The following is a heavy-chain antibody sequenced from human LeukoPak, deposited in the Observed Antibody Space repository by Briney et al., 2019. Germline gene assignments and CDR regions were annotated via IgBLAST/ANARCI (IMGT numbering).Heavy chain of an antibody. J-gene: IGHJ4*02. V-gene: IGHV3-74*01. CDR1: GFTFSNYG. CDR2: INSDGSST. Sequence: GGSLRLSCAASGFTFSNYGMHWVRQAPGKGLVWVSHINSDGSSTTYADSVKGRFTITRDNAKNTLYLQMNSLRAEDTAVYYCARDSYGGSYYPEYWGQGTLVTVPS. CDR3: ARDSYGGSYYPEY. D-gene: IGHD1-26*01.